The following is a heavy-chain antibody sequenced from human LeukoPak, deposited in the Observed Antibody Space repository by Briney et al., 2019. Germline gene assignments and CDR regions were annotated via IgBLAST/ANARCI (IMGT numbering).Heavy chain of an antibody. CDR3: ARDPGQWLHAFDI. D-gene: IGHD5-12*01. Sequence: RPSETLSLTCTVSGGSISSSSYYWGWIRQPPGKGLEWIGSIYYSGSTYYNPSLKSRVTISVDTSKNQFSLKLSSVTAADTAVYYCARDPGQWLHAFDIWGQGTMVTVSS. CDR2: IYYSGST. J-gene: IGHJ3*02. V-gene: IGHV4-39*07. CDR1: GGSISSSSYY.